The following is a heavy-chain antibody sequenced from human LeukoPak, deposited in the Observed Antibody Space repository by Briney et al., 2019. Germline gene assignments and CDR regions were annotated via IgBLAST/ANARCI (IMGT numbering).Heavy chain of an antibody. CDR1: GGTFSSYA. J-gene: IGHJ6*02. D-gene: IGHD3-3*01. V-gene: IGHV1-69*04. CDR3: ARDHRITIFGVALDGMDV. Sequence: ASVTVSCKASGGTFSSYAISWVRQAPGQGLEWMGRIIPILGIANYAQKFQGRVTITADKSTSTAYMELSSLRSEDTAVYYCARDHRITIFGVALDGMDVWGQGTTVTVSS. CDR2: IIPILGIA.